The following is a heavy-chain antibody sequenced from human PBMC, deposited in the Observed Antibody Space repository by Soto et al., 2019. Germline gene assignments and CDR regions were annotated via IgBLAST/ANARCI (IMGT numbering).Heavy chain of an antibody. J-gene: IGHJ4*02. CDR2: IYSGGST. Sequence: GGSLRLSCAASGFTVSSNYMSWVRQAPGKGLEWVSVIYSGGSTYYADSVKGRFTISRDNSKNTLYLQMNSLRAEDTAVYYCARVGNYYDSSGYYFDYWVQGTVVTVSA. CDR3: ARVGNYYDSSGYYFDY. V-gene: IGHV3-53*01. D-gene: IGHD3-22*01. CDR1: GFTVSSNY.